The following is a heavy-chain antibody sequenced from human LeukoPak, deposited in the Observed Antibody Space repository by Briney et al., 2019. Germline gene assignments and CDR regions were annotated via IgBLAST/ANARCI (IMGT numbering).Heavy chain of an antibody. D-gene: IGHD6-13*01. CDR3: AKDSAAGNY. J-gene: IGHJ4*02. CDR2: ISGSGGST. Sequence: GGSLRLSCAASGGTFSGDAMCWVRQAPGKGLEWVSAISGSGGSTYYADSVKGRFTISRDNSKNTLYLQMNSLRAEDTAVYYCAKDSAAGNYWGQGTLVTVS. V-gene: IGHV3-23*01. CDR1: GGTFSGDA.